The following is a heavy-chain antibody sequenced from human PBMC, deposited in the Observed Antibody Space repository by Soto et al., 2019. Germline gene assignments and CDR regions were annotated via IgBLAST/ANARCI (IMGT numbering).Heavy chain of an antibody. CDR1: GFTVSSNY. CDR3: ARDGAYYDILTGYGYYYYYYMDV. D-gene: IGHD3-9*01. Sequence: EVQLVESGGGLVQPGGSLRLSCAASGFTVSSNYMSWVRQAPGKGLEWVSVIYSGGSTYYADSVKGRFTISRDNSKNTLYLQMNSLRAEDTAVYYCARDGAYYDILTGYGYYYYYYMDVWGKGTTVTVSS. CDR2: IYSGGST. J-gene: IGHJ6*03. V-gene: IGHV3-66*01.